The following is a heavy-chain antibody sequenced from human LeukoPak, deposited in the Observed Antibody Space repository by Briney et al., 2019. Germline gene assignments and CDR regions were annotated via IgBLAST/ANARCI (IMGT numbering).Heavy chain of an antibody. Sequence: GGSLRLSCEASGFTFSAYAMTWVRQAPGKGLEWVSSIGSDNKPHYSESVKGRFTIARDNAKNSLYLQMNSLRAEDTAVYYCAREGSGVAGHFDYWGQGTLVTVSS. V-gene: IGHV3-69-1*01. CDR3: AREGSGVAGHFDY. CDR2: IGSDNKP. J-gene: IGHJ4*02. D-gene: IGHD6-19*01. CDR1: GFTFSAYA.